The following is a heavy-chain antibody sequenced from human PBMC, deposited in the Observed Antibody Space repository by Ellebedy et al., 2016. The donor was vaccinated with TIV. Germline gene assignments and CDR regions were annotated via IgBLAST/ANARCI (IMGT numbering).Heavy chain of an antibody. CDR3: ATVGHSSGWAPG. D-gene: IGHD6-19*01. CDR1: GYNFTNYG. J-gene: IGHJ4*02. CDR2: IIPIFGTT. V-gene: IGHV1-69*13. Sequence: SVKVSCXASGYNFTNYGVAWVRQAPGQGLEWMGGIIPIFGTTKYAQKFQGRVTITADESTSTAYMELSSLTSEDTAVYYCATVGHSSGWAPGWGQGTLVTVSS.